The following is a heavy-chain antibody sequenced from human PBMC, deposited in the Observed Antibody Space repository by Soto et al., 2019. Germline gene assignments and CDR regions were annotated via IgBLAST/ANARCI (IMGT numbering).Heavy chain of an antibody. CDR1: AYPFTGYY. D-gene: IGHD6-13*01. J-gene: IGHJ4*02. Sequence: QVQLVQSGADVKKPGDSMRVSCKASAYPFTGYYIHWVRQAPGQGLEWMGWMNPKNSDTGYAPQFQGRVTMTRDTSINTAYMDLRRLTSDDTAIYYCARDGPGAGNDDFDYWGQGALVTVSS. CDR2: MNPKNSDT. V-gene: IGHV1-2*02. CDR3: ARDGPGAGNDDFDY.